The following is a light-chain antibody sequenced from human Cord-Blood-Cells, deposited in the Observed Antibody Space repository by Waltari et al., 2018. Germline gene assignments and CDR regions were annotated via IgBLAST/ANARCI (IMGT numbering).Light chain of an antibody. CDR2: AAS. CDR1: QGISSY. CDR3: QQLNSYPLT. J-gene: IGKJ5*01. V-gene: IGKV1-9*01. Sequence: EIQFTQSPSFLSASVGVRVTITCRASQGISSYLAWYQLEPGKAPTLLIYAASPLQSGVPSRFSGSGSGTEFTLTISSLQPEDFATYYCQQLNSYPLTFGQGTRLEIK.